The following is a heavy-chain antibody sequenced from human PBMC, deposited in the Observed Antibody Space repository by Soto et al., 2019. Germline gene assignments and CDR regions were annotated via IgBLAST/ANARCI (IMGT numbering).Heavy chain of an antibody. CDR2: IYHSGST. CDR3: ARVAGGATILGNWFDP. V-gene: IGHV4-4*02. Sequence: SETLSLTCAVSGGSISSSNWWSWVRQPPGKGLEWIGEIYHSGSTNYNPSLKSRVTISVYKSKNQFSLKLSSVTAADTAVYYCARVAGGATILGNWFDPWGQGTLVTVSS. D-gene: IGHD1-26*01. J-gene: IGHJ5*02. CDR1: GGSISSSNW.